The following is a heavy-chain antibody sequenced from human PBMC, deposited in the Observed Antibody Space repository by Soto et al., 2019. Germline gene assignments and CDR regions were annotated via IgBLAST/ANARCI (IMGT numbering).Heavy chain of an antibody. CDR2: MSYDGTNT. CDR1: GFMFSAYA. CDR3: ARDPSPYTSGWYGIVF. J-gene: IGHJ4*01. D-gene: IGHD6-19*01. Sequence: QVQLVESGGGVVQPGASLRLSCTASGFMFSAYAMLWVRQAPGKGLEWVAAMSYDGTNTYYADSLKGRFTISRDNSKNTLFLQMGSLTADDSAVYYCARDPSPYTSGWYGIVFWGLGTLVTVSS. V-gene: IGHV3-30-3*01.